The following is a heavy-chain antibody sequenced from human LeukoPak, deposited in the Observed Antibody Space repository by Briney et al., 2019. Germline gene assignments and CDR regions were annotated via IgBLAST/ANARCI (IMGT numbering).Heavy chain of an antibody. Sequence: PSETLSLTCTVSGGSISSYYWSWIRQPPGKGLEWIGYIYYSGSTNYNPSLKSRVTISVDTSKNQFSLKLSSVTAAGTAVYYCARHYCDSSAAFDYWGQGTLVTVSS. CDR2: IYYSGST. J-gene: IGHJ4*02. D-gene: IGHD3-22*01. CDR1: GGSISSYY. V-gene: IGHV4-59*08. CDR3: ARHYCDSSAAFDY.